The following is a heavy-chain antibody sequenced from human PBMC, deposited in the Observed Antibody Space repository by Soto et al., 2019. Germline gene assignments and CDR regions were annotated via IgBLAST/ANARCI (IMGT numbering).Heavy chain of an antibody. D-gene: IGHD3-22*01. V-gene: IGHV3-48*02. Sequence: GGSLRLSCTPSGFIFSDYSMNWVRQAPGKGLECISYITTTSSTMYYADSVKGRFTISRDNAKNSLYLQMNSLRDEDTAVYYCARDSSGRQYYGMDVWGEGTTVTV. J-gene: IGHJ6*02. CDR1: GFIFSDYS. CDR3: ARDSSGRQYYGMDV. CDR2: ITTTSSTM.